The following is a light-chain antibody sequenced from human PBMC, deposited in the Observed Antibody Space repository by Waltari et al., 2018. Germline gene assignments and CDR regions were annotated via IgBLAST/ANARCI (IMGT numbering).Light chain of an antibody. V-gene: IGLV3-1*01. CDR2: QDR. CDR3: QAWDSGVV. J-gene: IGLJ3*02. CDR1: KLGAKY. Sequence: SYELTQPPSVSVSPGQTASITCSGDKLGAKYVCWYQQRPGHSPEVVIYQDRLRPSGIPERFSGSNSGNTATLTISGTQPVDDADYYCQAWDSGVVFGGGTKLTVL.